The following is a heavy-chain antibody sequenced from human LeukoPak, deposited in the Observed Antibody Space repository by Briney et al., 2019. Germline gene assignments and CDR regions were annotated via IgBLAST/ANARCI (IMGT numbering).Heavy chain of an antibody. CDR1: GGTFSSYA. CDR3: ARSSCSSTRCYTPSGYYYYGMDV. D-gene: IGHD2-2*02. Sequence: GSSVKVSCQACGGTFSSYALRWLRQPAAQELAWMGRIIPIFWIEKYAQKLQGRVNITADKSTSTAYMELCSLRFEDKVVYYCARSSCSSTRCYTPSGYYYYGMDVWGQGTTVTVSS. CDR2: IIPIFWIE. J-gene: IGHJ6*02. V-gene: IGHV1-69*04.